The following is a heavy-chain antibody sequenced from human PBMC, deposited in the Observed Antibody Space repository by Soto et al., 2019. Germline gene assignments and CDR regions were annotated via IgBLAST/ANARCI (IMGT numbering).Heavy chain of an antibody. CDR2: IYHSGST. D-gene: IGHD5-12*01. CDR1: GGSISSGGYS. Sequence: QLHLQESGSGLVKPSQTLSLTCAVSGGSISSGGYSWSWIRQPPGKGLEWIGYIYHSGSTDYNPSLKSRVTISVDRSKNQFSLKLSSVPAADTAVYYCAAGGGLPRYYWGQGTLVTVSS. J-gene: IGHJ4*02. CDR3: AAGGGLPRYY. V-gene: IGHV4-30-2*01.